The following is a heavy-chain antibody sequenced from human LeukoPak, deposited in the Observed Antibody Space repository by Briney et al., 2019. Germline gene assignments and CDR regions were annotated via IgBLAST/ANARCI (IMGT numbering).Heavy chain of an antibody. D-gene: IGHD6-19*01. CDR3: AQEYSSGWYDGFDP. Sequence: SETLSLTCTVSDGSISSSSYYWGWIRQPPGKGLEWIGSIYYSGSTYYNPSLKSRVTISVDTSKNQFSLKLSSVTAADTAVYYCAQEYSSGWYDGFDPWGQGTPVTVSS. CDR1: DGSISSSSYY. V-gene: IGHV4-39*01. J-gene: IGHJ5*02. CDR2: IYYSGST.